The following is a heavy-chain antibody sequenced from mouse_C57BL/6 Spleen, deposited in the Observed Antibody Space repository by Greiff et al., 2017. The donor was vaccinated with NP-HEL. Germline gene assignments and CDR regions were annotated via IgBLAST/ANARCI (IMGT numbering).Heavy chain of an antibody. CDR2: ISDGGSYT. CDR1: GFTFSSYA. V-gene: IGHV5-4*01. J-gene: IGHJ3*01. CDR3: ARDPY. Sequence: EVQVVESGGGLVKPGGSLKLSCAASGFTFSSYAMSWVRQTPEKRLEWVATISDGGSYTYYTDNVKGRFTISRDNAKNNLYLQMSHLKSEDTAMYYCARDPYWGQGTLVTVSA.